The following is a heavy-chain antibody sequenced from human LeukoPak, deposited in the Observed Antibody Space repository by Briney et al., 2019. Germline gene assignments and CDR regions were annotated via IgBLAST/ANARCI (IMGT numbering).Heavy chain of an antibody. CDR3: ARDLGGGYDYRWFDP. D-gene: IGHD5-12*01. CDR1: GGAISRYY. V-gene: IGHV4-59*01. CDR2: IYYSGST. Sequence: SETLSLTCTVSGGAISRYYWSWIRQPPGTGLEWIGYIYYSGSTYYNPSLKSRVTTSVDTSKNQFSLKLSSVTAADTAVYYCARDLGGGYDYRWFDPWGQGTLVTVSS. J-gene: IGHJ5*02.